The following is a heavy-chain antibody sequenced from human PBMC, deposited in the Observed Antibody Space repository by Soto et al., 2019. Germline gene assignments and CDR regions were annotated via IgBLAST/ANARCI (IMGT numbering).Heavy chain of an antibody. CDR3: ARISNYYGSGSPRYYFDY. J-gene: IGHJ4*02. V-gene: IGHV4-39*01. CDR2: IFYNGST. D-gene: IGHD3-10*01. CDR1: GGSISSSSYY. Sequence: QLQLQESGPGLVKPSETLSLTCTVSGGSISSSSYYWGWIRQPPGKGLEWIGNIFYNGSTYYNPSPKSRVTISGDTSKNQFSLKLSSVTAADTAVYYCARISNYYGSGSPRYYFDYWGQGTLVTFSS.